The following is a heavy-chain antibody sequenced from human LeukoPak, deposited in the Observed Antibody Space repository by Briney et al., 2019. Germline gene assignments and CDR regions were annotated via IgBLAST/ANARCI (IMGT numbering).Heavy chain of an antibody. CDR2: ISSDGSNK. CDR1: GFTFSSYV. J-gene: IGHJ3*01. V-gene: IGHV3-30*04. D-gene: IGHD1-26*01. CDR3: ARGRRTLIVGAIMKAFDV. Sequence: PSGSLRLSCAASGFTFSSYVMHWVRQAPGKGLEWVAVISSDGSNKYYADSVKGRFSISRDNSKNTLYLQMNSLRPEDTAVYYCARGRRTLIVGAIMKAFDVWGQGTIVTVSS.